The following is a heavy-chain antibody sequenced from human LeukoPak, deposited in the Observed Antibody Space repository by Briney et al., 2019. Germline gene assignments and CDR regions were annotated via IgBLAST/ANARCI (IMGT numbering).Heavy chain of an antibody. CDR2: FYVGGAT. D-gene: IGHD1-26*01. Sequence: PGGSLRLSCAVSGFSVTNNYMSWVRQAPGKGLEWVSVFYVGGATYYADSVKGRFTISRDNSQNTLYLQMNSLRVEDTATYYCAREIGGGHHYFEHWGQGTVVTVSS. CDR3: AREIGGGHHYFEH. CDR1: GFSVTNNY. J-gene: IGHJ4*02. V-gene: IGHV3-53*01.